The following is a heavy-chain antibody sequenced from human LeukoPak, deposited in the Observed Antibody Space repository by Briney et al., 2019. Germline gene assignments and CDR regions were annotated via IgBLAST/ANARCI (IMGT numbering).Heavy chain of an antibody. V-gene: IGHV4-31*03. D-gene: IGHD5-18*01. J-gene: IGHJ4*02. CDR2: IYYSGST. CDR3: GRDRRYSSPD. Sequence: NPSQTLSLTCTVSGGSISSGGYYWSWIREHPGKGLEWIGYIYYSGSTYYNPSLKSRVTISVDTSKNQFSLKLSSVTAADTAVYYCGRDRRYSSPDWGQGTLVTVSS. CDR1: GGSISSGGYY.